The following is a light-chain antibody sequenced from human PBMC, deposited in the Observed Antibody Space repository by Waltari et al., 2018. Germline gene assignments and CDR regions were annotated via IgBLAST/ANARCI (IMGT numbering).Light chain of an antibody. CDR1: SLRSYY. Sequence: SSELTQDPAVSVAMGQTVRITCQGDSLRSYYASWYQQRPGQAPILVMYDKNNRPSGVPDRFSGSSSHNTASLTITGAQAEDEASDYCHSRDASGVAGSFGGGTKLTVL. CDR3: HSRDASGVAGS. J-gene: IGLJ2*01. CDR2: DKN. V-gene: IGLV3-19*01.